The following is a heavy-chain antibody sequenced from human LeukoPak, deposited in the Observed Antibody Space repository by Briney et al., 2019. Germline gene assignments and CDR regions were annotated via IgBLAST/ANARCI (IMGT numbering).Heavy chain of an antibody. J-gene: IGHJ5*02. CDR3: ARAYVFNWFDP. CDR2: IYRGETT. CDR1: GGSINNYW. V-gene: IGHV4-4*09. D-gene: IGHD3-16*01. Sequence: SETLSLTCSVSGGSINNYWWSWIRQPPGKGLEWIGYIYRGETTNYNPSLKSRVTLSVDTSKNQISLKLNSVTAADTAVYYCARAYVFNWFDPWGQGTLVTVSS.